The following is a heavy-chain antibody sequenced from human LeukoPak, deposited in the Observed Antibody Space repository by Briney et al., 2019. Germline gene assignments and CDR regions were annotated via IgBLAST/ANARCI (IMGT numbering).Heavy chain of an antibody. CDR3: ARSEAIRDEFNWFDP. CDR2: IIPIFGTA. J-gene: IGHJ5*02. CDR1: GGTFSSYA. Sequence: SVKVSCKASGGTFSSYAISWVRQAPGQGLEWMGGIIPIFGTANYAQKFQGRVTITADKSTSTACMELSSLRSEDTAVYYCARSEAIRDEFNWFDPWGQGTLVTVSS. V-gene: IGHV1-69*06.